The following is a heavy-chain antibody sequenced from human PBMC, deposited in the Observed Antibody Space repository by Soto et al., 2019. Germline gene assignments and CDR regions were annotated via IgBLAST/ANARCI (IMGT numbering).Heavy chain of an antibody. D-gene: IGHD6-19*01. CDR3: ARVSASGWHVNGRDYFDS. CDR1: EITFSNYY. CDR2: ISSREVTI. J-gene: IGHJ4*02. Sequence: QVQLEESGGGLVKPGGSLRLSCAASEITFSNYYMAWIRQAPGKGLECLSYISSREVTIYYADSVKGRFTISRDNTKNSLYLQMSSLRDEDTGVYYCARVSASGWHVNGRDYFDSWGQVTLVTVSS. V-gene: IGHV3-11*01.